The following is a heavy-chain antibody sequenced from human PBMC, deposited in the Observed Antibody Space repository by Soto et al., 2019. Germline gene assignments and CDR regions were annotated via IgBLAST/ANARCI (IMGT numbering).Heavy chain of an antibody. D-gene: IGHD3-3*01. CDR2: ISSSSSTI. V-gene: IGHV3-48*01. CDR1: GFTFRSYS. J-gene: IGHJ4*01. Sequence: GSLRLSCAASGFTFRSYSMNWVRQAPGKGLEWVSYISSSSSTIYYADSVKGRFTISRDNAKNSLYLQMNSMRTDDTAMYYCAKDRQPDGFWPFDHWGQGTLVTVSS. CDR3: AKDRQPDGFWPFDH.